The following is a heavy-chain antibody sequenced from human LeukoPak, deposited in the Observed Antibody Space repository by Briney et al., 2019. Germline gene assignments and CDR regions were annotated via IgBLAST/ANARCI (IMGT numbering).Heavy chain of an antibody. CDR1: GFTFSSYA. J-gene: IGHJ3*02. Sequence: GGSLRLSCAASGFTFSSYAMSWVRQAPGKGLEWVSHISSSSTIDYADSVKGRFTISRDNAKNSLYLQMNSLRDEDTAVYYCARDTHYDFWSASDAFDIWGQGTMVTVSS. V-gene: IGHV3-48*02. CDR3: ARDTHYDFWSASDAFDI. D-gene: IGHD3-3*01. CDR2: ISSSSTI.